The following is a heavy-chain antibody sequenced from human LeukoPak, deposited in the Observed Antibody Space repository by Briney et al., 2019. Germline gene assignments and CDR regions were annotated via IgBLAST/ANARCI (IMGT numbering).Heavy chain of an antibody. V-gene: IGHV4-39*01. J-gene: IGHJ6*03. CDR2: IYYSGST. CDR3: ARHHYYYYYMDV. CDR1: GGSISSSSYY. Sequence: SETLSLTCTVSGGSISSSSYYWGWIRQPPGKGLEWIGSIYYSGSTYYNPSLKSRVTISVDTSKNQFSLKLSSATAADTAVYYCARHHYYYYYMDVWGKGTTVTVSS.